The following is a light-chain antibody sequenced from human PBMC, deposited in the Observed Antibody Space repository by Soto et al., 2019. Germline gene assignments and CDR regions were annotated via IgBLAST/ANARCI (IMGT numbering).Light chain of an antibody. CDR2: GAS. Sequence: EIVLTQSPGTLSLSPGQRATLSCSASQSVSSSYLAWYQQKPCEAPRLLIEGASSRATGIPDRFSGSGSGTDVTLTISRLEHEEFAVYYCQQYGRSQSFGQGTKVDIK. CDR3: QQYGRSQS. V-gene: IGKV3-20*01. CDR1: QSVSSSY. J-gene: IGKJ1*01.